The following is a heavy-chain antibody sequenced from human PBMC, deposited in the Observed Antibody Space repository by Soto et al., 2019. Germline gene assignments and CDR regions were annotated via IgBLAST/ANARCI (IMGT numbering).Heavy chain of an antibody. CDR3: AKVRYSSPMGYYYGMDV. CDR1: RVAFSKFI. Sequence: SVKVSCKASRVAFSKFIVTWVRQAPGVGLEWVGGIIPVFGTANYAQKFQGRVTITADESTSTSYMEVNNLRSEDTAVYYCAKVRYSSPMGYYYGMDVWG. CDR2: IIPVFGTA. D-gene: IGHD2-2*01. V-gene: IGHV1-69*13. J-gene: IGHJ6*02.